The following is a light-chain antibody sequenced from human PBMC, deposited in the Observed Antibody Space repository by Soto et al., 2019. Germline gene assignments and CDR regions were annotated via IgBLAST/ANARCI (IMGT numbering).Light chain of an antibody. J-gene: IGKJ1*01. CDR1: QGIRND. CDR2: AAS. V-gene: IGKV1-6*01. Sequence: AIQMTQSPSSLSASVGDIVTITFRASQGIRNDLGWYQQKPGKAPKLPIYAASRLQSGVPSRFSGSGSGTDFTLTISSLQPEDFATYYCLQDYGYPRAFGQGTKVDIK. CDR3: LQDYGYPRA.